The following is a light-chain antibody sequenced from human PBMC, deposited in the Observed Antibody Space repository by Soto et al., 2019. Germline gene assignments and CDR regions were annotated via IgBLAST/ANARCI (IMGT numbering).Light chain of an antibody. J-gene: IGKJ1*01. CDR3: QQYATSPLT. CDR2: AAS. Sequence: DIQMSQSPSSLSASVGDRVTITCRASQPISDYLSWYQQKPGRAPKLLIYAASTLVRGVPSRFSGSGSGTDFTLTISRLEPEDVAVYYCQQYATSPLTFGHGTKVEI. V-gene: IGKV1-39*01. CDR1: QPISDY.